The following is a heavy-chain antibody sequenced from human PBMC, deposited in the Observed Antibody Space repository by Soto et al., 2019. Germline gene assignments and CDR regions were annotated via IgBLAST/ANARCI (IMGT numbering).Heavy chain of an antibody. Sequence: PGESLKISCKGLGNSFNNWIGWVRQMPGKGLEWVGIIYPGDSDTRYSPSFQGQVTISADKSISTAYLQWSSLKPSDSAMYYCARRRDGYNWVDYWGQGTLVTVSS. V-gene: IGHV5-51*01. D-gene: IGHD5-12*01. J-gene: IGHJ4*02. CDR1: GNSFNNW. CDR2: IYPGDSDT. CDR3: ARRRDGYNWVDY.